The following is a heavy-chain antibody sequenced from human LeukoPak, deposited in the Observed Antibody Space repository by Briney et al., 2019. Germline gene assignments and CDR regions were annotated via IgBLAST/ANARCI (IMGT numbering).Heavy chain of an antibody. J-gene: IGHJ4*02. V-gene: IGHV3-21*01. Sequence: GGSLRLSCAASGLTFSSYSMNWVRQAPGKGLEWVSSISSSSSYIYYADSVKGRFTISRDNSKNTLYLQMNSLRAEDTAVYYCAKDTSTISVSGTCFDYWGQGTLVTVSS. D-gene: IGHD6-19*01. CDR2: ISSSSSYI. CDR3: AKDTSTISVSGTCFDY. CDR1: GLTFSSYS.